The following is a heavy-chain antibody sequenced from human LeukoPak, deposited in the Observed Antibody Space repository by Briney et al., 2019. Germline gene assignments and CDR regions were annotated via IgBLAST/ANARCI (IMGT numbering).Heavy chain of an antibody. V-gene: IGHV3-21*01. CDR2: ISSSSSYI. CDR3: ARGAYYYDSSGYYD. CDR1: GFTFSSYS. J-gene: IGHJ4*02. Sequence: GGSLRLSCAASGFTFSSYSMNWVRQAPGKGLEWVSSISSSSSYIYYADSVKGRFTISRDNAENSLYLQMNSLRAEDTAVYYCARGAYYYDSSGYYDWGQGTLVTVSS. D-gene: IGHD3-22*01.